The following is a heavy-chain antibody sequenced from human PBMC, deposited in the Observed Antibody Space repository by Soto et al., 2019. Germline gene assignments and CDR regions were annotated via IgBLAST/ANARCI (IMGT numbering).Heavy chain of an antibody. V-gene: IGHV4-30-2*01. Sequence: SETLSLTCAVSGGSISSGGYSWSWIRQPPGKGLEWIGYIYHSGSTYYNPSLKSRVTISVDRSKNQFSLKLSSVTAADTAVYYCARDNSSSWYGQTNWFDPWGQGTLVTVSS. CDR1: GGSISSGGYS. D-gene: IGHD6-13*01. CDR2: IYHSGST. J-gene: IGHJ5*02. CDR3: ARDNSSSWYGQTNWFDP.